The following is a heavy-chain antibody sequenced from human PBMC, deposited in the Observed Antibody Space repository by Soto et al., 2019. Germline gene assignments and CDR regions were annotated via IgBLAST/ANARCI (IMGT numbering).Heavy chain of an antibody. Sequence: SETLSLTCAVYGGSFSGYYWSWIRQTPGKGLEWIGEINHSGSTNYNPSLKSRVTISVDTSKNQFSLKLSSVTAADTAVYYCASGYYGSGSYNGSPYYYYYYGMDVWGQGTTVTVSS. V-gene: IGHV4-34*01. CDR1: GGSFSGYY. CDR3: ASGYYGSGSYNGSPYYYYYYGMDV. D-gene: IGHD3-10*01. J-gene: IGHJ6*02. CDR2: INHSGST.